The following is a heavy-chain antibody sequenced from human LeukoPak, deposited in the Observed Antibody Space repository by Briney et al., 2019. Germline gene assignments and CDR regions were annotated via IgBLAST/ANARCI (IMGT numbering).Heavy chain of an antibody. CDR2: INHSGST. D-gene: IGHD2-2*01. V-gene: IGHV4-34*01. Sequence: SSETLSLTCAVYGGSFSGYYWSWIRQPPGKGLEWIGEINHSGSTNYNPSLKSRVTISVDTSKNQFSLKLSSVTAADTAVYYCTAARPYFDYWGQGTLVTVSS. CDR1: GGSFSGYY. J-gene: IGHJ4*02. CDR3: TAARPYFDY.